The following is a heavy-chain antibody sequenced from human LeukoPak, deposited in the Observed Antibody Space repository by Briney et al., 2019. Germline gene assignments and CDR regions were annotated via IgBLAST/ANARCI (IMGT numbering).Heavy chain of an antibody. CDR2: IYYSGST. Sequence: SETLSLTCTVSGGSISSYYWSWIRQPPGKGLEWIGYIYYSGSTNYNPSLKSRVTISVDTSKNQFSLKLSSVTAADTAVYYCARDFGYCSGGSCYSAFDIWGQGTMVTVSS. J-gene: IGHJ3*02. CDR1: GGSISSYY. CDR3: ARDFGYCSGGSCYSAFDI. V-gene: IGHV4-59*01. D-gene: IGHD2-15*01.